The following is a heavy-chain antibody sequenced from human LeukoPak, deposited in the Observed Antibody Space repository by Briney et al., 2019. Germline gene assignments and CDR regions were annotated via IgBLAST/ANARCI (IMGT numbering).Heavy chain of an antibody. J-gene: IGHJ4*02. CDR2: ISGNGGST. D-gene: IGHD3-22*01. V-gene: IGHV3-23*01. Sequence: GGSLRLSCAASGFTFSSYAMSWVRQAPGKGLEWVSAISGNGGSTYYADSVKGRLTISRDNSKNTLYLQMNSLRAEDTAVYYCAKEADYYDSSAYYPSYFDYWGQGTLVTVSS. CDR3: AKEADYYDSSAYYPSYFDY. CDR1: GFTFSSYA.